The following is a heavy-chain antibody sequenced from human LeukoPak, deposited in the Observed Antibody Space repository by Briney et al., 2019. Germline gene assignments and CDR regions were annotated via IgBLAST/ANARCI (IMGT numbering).Heavy chain of an antibody. D-gene: IGHD3-10*01. CDR1: GGSFSGYY. V-gene: IGHV4-34*01. CDR3: ARGPDGHDYYGSGSYPIAYNY. J-gene: IGHJ4*02. Sequence: SETLSLTCAVYGGSFSGYYWSWIRQPPGKGLVLIGEINHSGSTNYNPSLKSRVTISVDMSKNQFSLKLSSVTAADTAVYYCARGPDGHDYYGSGSYPIAYNYWGQGTLVTVSS. CDR2: INHSGST.